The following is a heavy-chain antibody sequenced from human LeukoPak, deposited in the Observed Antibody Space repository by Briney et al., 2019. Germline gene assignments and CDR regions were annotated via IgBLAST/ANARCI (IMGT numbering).Heavy chain of an antibody. Sequence: PSETLSLTCTVSGGSISSSGYYWGWIRQPPGKGLEWIASIYYSGSTYYNPSLKSRVTISVDTSKNQFSLKLSSVTAADTAVYYCASPGIAAAGMEDWGQGTLVTVSS. V-gene: IGHV4-39*07. CDR1: GGSISSSGYY. J-gene: IGHJ4*02. D-gene: IGHD6-13*01. CDR2: IYYSGST. CDR3: ASPGIAAAGMED.